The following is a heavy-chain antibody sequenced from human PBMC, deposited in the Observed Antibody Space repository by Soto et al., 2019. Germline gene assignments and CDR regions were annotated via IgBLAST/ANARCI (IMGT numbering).Heavy chain of an antibody. Sequence: SETLSLTCTVSGGSISSYYWSWIRQPPGKGLEWIGSIYYSGSTYYNPSLKSRVTISVDTSKNQFSLKLSSVTAADTAVYYCARHAVVVAATRNWGQGTLVTVSS. CDR2: IYYSGST. CDR3: ARHAVVVAATRN. J-gene: IGHJ4*02. CDR1: GGSISSYY. D-gene: IGHD2-15*01. V-gene: IGHV4-59*05.